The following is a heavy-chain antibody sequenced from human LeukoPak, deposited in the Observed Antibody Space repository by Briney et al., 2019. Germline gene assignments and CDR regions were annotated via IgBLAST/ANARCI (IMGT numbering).Heavy chain of an antibody. CDR2: ISYDGSNK. J-gene: IGHJ4*02. D-gene: IGHD5-12*01. Sequence: GGSLRLSCAASGFTFSNYGMHWVRQAPGKGLEWVAVISYDGSNKYYADSVKGRFTISRDNSKNTLYLQMNSLRAEDTAVYYCAKDRGYDLDPDYWGQGTLVTVSS. CDR3: AKDRGYDLDPDY. V-gene: IGHV3-30*18. CDR1: GFTFSNYG.